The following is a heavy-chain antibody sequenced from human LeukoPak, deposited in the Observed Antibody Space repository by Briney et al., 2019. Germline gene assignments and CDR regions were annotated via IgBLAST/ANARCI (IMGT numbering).Heavy chain of an antibody. CDR2: ISGGST. Sequence: GGSLRLSCAASGFTVSSNEMSWVRQAPGKGLEWVSSISGGSTYYADSRKGRFTISRDNSKNTLHLQMNSLRAEDTAVYYCKKEQGGYSSSWSYTDFDYWGQGTLVTVSS. CDR1: GFTVSSNE. D-gene: IGHD6-13*01. V-gene: IGHV3-38-3*01. J-gene: IGHJ4*02. CDR3: KKEQGGYSSSWSYTDFDY.